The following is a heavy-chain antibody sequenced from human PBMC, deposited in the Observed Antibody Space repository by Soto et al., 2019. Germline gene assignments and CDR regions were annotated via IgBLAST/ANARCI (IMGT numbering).Heavy chain of an antibody. J-gene: IGHJ5*02. CDR3: ARDFGYTWKSHWFDP. D-gene: IGHD1-20*01. V-gene: IGHV3-33*01. CDR1: GFTFSSYG. Sequence: QVQLVESGGGVVQPGRSLRLSCAASGFTFSSYGMHWIRQAPGKGLEWVAFTWYDGCNNYYADSVKGRFTISRDNSNNTLYLQLHSLRAEDTAVYYCARDFGYTWKSHWFDPWGQGTLVTVSS. CDR2: TWYDGCNN.